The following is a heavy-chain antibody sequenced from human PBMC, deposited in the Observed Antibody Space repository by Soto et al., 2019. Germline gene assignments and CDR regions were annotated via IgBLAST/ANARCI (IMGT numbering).Heavy chain of an antibody. CDR3: AVDTTIEGPNWLDP. D-gene: IGHD5-18*01. Sequence: SETLSLTCTVSGGSISRVAYYWSWIRQLPGKGLEWIGYVYHTGNADYNPSLKSRISMSVDTSKNQFSMDLKDVTAADTAVYSCAVDTTIEGPNWLDPWGQGTLVTVSS. V-gene: IGHV4-30-4*08. CDR1: GGSISRVAYY. J-gene: IGHJ5*02. CDR2: VYHTGNA.